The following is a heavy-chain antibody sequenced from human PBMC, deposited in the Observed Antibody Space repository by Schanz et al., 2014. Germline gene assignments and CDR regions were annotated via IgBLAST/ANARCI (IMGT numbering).Heavy chain of an antibody. Sequence: EVQLVESGGGLIQPGGSLRLSCAVSGFTVNTNYMSWVRQAPGKGLEWISSMYINSGSTQYADSVKGRFIISRDSSKNTQFLKMSSLRAADTAVYFCARDGGRDGYNLAFDVWGQGTLVTVSS. CDR3: ARDGGRDGYNLAFDV. CDR2: MYINSGST. V-gene: IGHV3-53*01. D-gene: IGHD5-12*01. J-gene: IGHJ3*01. CDR1: GFTVNTNY.